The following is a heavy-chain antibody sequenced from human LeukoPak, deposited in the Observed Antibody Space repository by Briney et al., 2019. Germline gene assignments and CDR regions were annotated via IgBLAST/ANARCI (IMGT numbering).Heavy chain of an antibody. CDR1: GFTFSSYA. CDR2: ISGSGGST. CDR3: AKVVATTPDYYMDV. Sequence: PGGSLRLSCAASGFTFSSYAMSWVRQAPGKGLEWVSAISGSGGSTYYADTVKGRFTISRDNSKNTLYLQMNSLRAEDTAVYYCAKVVATTPDYYMDVWGKGTTVTVSS. D-gene: IGHD5-12*01. V-gene: IGHV3-23*01. J-gene: IGHJ6*03.